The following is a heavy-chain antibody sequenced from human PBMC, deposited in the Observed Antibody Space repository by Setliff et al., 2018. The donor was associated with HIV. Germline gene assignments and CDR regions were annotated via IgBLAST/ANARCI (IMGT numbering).Heavy chain of an antibody. D-gene: IGHD1-1*01. V-gene: IGHV4-34*01. CDR3: SNWNTTVDADS. J-gene: IGHJ4*02. Sequence: SETLSLTCAVYGGSFSGYYWSWIRQPPGKGLEWIGEINHSGDTNYIPSLKSRVTMSLGTSKNQFSLNLNSVTAADTAVYYCSNWNTTVDADSWGQGTLVTVSS. CDR1: GGSFSGYY. CDR2: INHSGDT.